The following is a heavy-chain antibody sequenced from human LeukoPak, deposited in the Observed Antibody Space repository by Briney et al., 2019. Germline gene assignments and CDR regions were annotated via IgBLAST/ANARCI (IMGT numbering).Heavy chain of an antibody. D-gene: IGHD6-19*01. J-gene: IGHJ4*02. CDR2: ISSSSSYI. V-gene: IGHV3-21*01. Sequence: PGGSLRLSCAASGFTFSSYSMNWVRQAPGKGLEWVSSISSSSSYIYYADSVKGRFTISRDNAKNSLYLQMNSLRAEDTAVYYCAREGTPQTNQYSSGWYGLGYYFDYWGQGTLVTVSS. CDR3: AREGTPQTNQYSSGWYGLGYYFDY. CDR1: GFTFSSYS.